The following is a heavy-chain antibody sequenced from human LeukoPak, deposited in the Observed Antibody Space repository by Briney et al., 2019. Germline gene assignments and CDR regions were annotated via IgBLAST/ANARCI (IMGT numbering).Heavy chain of an antibody. J-gene: IGHJ3*02. CDR3: AKAPGAYYYDSSGYYGGAFDI. CDR1: GFTFNDFA. D-gene: IGHD3-22*01. CDR2: INWGGDDT. Sequence: GGSLRLSCSASGFTFNDFAMHWVRQPPGKGLEWVSGINWGGDDTAYADSVKGRFTISRDNAKNSLYLQMNSLRAEDTALYYCAKAPGAYYYDSSGYYGGAFDIWGQGTMVTVSS. V-gene: IGHV3-9*01.